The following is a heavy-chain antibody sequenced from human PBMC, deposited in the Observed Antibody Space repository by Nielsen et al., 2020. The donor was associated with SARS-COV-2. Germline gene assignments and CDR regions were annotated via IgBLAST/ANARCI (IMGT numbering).Heavy chain of an antibody. V-gene: IGHV3-21*01. CDR2: ISSSSSYI. CDR1: GFTFSSYS. Sequence: GESLKISCAASGFTFSSYSMNWVRQAPGKGLEWVSSISSSSSYIYYADSVKGRFTISRDNAKNSLYLQMNSLRAEDTAVYYCAREPVVWGSYRPPDYWGQGTLVTVSS. D-gene: IGHD3-16*02. J-gene: IGHJ4*02. CDR3: AREPVVWGSYRPPDY.